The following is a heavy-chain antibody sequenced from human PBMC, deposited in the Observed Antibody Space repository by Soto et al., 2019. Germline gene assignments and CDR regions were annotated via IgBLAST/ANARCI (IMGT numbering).Heavy chain of an antibody. V-gene: IGHV3-23*01. Sequence: PVGSLRLSCAASGFTFSSYAMSWVRQAPGKGLEWVSAISGSGVSTYYADSVKGRFTISRDNSKNTLYLQMNSLRAEDTAVYYCAKSPGMYYYDSSGYYHYDYWGQGTLVNVSS. D-gene: IGHD3-22*01. CDR1: GFTFSSYA. CDR3: AKSPGMYYYDSSGYYHYDY. CDR2: ISGSGVST. J-gene: IGHJ4*02.